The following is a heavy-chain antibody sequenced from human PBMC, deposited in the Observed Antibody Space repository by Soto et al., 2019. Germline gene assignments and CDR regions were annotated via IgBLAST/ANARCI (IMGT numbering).Heavy chain of an antibody. J-gene: IGHJ4*01. CDR1: GGSLSSGVFY. D-gene: IGHD2-2*03. Sequence: QVQVQESGPGLVEPSQTLSLNCTVSGGSLSSGVFYWSWFRHHPGKGLEGIASIYYTGTNYYHPSLKSRLTISVDTSKSLCSLKLISVTAADTAVYYCTRGLDRAKSGFWGHGTLVTVSS. V-gene: IGHV4-31*03. CDR2: IYYTGTN. CDR3: TRGLDRAKSGF.